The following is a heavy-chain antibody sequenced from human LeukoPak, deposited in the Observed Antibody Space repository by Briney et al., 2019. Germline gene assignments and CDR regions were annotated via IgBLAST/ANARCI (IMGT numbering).Heavy chain of an antibody. CDR3: ARDSRDY. V-gene: IGHV3-30-3*01. CDR2: ISYDGSNK. J-gene: IGHJ4*02. CDR1: GFTLSSYA. Sequence: GGSLRLSCAASGFTLSSYAMHWVRQAPGKGLEWVAVISYDGSNKYYADSVKGRFTISRDNSKNTLYLQMNSLRAEDTAVYYCARDSRDYWGQGTLVTVSS.